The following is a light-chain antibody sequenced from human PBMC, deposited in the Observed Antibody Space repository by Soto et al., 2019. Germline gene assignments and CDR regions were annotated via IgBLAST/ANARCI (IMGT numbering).Light chain of an antibody. Sequence: DIQMTQSPSTLSASVGDKVTITCRASQSVSNWLAWYQQKPGKAPNLLIYKASNLQSGVPSRFSGRGSGTEFTLTISTLQPDDLATYYCQQYNSYSWTFGQGTKVEIK. CDR1: QSVSNW. V-gene: IGKV1-5*03. CDR2: KAS. J-gene: IGKJ1*01. CDR3: QQYNSYSWT.